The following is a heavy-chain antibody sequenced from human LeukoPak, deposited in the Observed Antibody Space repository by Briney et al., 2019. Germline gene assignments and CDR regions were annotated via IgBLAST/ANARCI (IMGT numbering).Heavy chain of an antibody. CDR1: TDSFGSHY. D-gene: IGHD4-17*01. Sequence: SETLSLTCVVSTDSFGSHYWTWVRQPPGKGLEWIGYISYIGSTNYNPSLKSRVTISIDTSKNQFSLKLTSVTAADTAVYYCATRLVTVTKGFDIWGQGTMVSVSS. V-gene: IGHV4-59*11. CDR2: ISYIGST. CDR3: ATRLVTVTKGFDI. J-gene: IGHJ3*02.